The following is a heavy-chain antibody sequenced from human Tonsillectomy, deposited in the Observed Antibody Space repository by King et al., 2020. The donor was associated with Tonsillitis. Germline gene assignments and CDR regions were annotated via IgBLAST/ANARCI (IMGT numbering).Heavy chain of an antibody. J-gene: IGHJ4*02. Sequence: QLVQSGAEVKKPGASVKVSCKASGYTFTSYDINWVRQATGQGLEWMGWMNPASGNAGYAQKYHDRVTMTRNTSISTAYMELNSLRSEDTAVYYCARTAGTDYGGQGTLVTVSS. V-gene: IGHV1-8*02. CDR2: MNPASGNA. CDR1: GYTFTSYD. CDR3: ARTAGTDY. D-gene: IGHD6-19*01.